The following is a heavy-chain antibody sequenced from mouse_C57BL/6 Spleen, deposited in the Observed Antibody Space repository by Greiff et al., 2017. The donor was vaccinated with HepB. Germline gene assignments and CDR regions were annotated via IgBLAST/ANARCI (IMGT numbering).Heavy chain of an antibody. J-gene: IGHJ2*01. V-gene: IGHV1-26*01. Sequence: EVQLQQSGPELVKPGASVKISCKASGYTFTDYYMNWVKQSHGKSLEWIGDINPNNGGTSYNQKFKGKATLTVDKSSSTAYLELRSLKSEESAVYYCARREDLLSVFDYWGQGTTLTVSS. CDR2: INPNNGGT. CDR1: GYTFTDYY. D-gene: IGHD2-1*01. CDR3: ARREDLLSVFDY.